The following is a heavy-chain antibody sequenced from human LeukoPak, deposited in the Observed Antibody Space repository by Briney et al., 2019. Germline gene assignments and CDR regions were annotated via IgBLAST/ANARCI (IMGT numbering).Heavy chain of an antibody. CDR3: AKEAGFVAYRSYLDY. V-gene: IGHV3-23*01. CDR1: GLTFSNHA. Sequence: GGSLRLSCAGSGLTFSNHAMTWVRQAPGKGLEYVAESSGSGRDTYYADSVQGRFTISRDNSKNTLYLQMNSLRAEDTAVYFSAKEAGFVAYRSYLDYWGQGTLVTVSS. CDR2: SSGSGRDT. J-gene: IGHJ4*02. D-gene: IGHD1-14*01.